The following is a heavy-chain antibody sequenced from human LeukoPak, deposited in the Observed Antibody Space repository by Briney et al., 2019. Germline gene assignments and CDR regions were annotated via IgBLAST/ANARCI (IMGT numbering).Heavy chain of an antibody. Sequence: GGSLRLSCAASGFTFSSYGMHWVRQAPGKGLEWVAVIWYDGSNKYYADSVKGRFTISRDNSKNTLYLQMNSLRAEDTAVYYCARDLDGSYSDYYYGMDVWGQGTTVTVSS. V-gene: IGHV3-33*01. D-gene: IGHD1-26*01. CDR3: ARDLDGSYSDYYYGMDV. J-gene: IGHJ6*02. CDR1: GFTFSSYG. CDR2: IWYDGSNK.